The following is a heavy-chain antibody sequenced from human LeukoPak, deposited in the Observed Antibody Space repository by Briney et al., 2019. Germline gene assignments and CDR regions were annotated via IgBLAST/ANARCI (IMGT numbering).Heavy chain of an antibody. CDR1: GFSFSTYS. V-gene: IGHV3-21*01. CDR2: ISSRSSYT. CDR3: VLLSLTPG. D-gene: IGHD3-10*01. J-gene: IGHJ4*02. Sequence: GGSLRLSCAASGFSFSTYSMNWVRQAPGKGLEWVSSISSRSSYTYYADSVKGRFTISRDNAKNTLYLQMNSLRAEDTAVYYCVLLSLTPGWGQGTLVTVSS.